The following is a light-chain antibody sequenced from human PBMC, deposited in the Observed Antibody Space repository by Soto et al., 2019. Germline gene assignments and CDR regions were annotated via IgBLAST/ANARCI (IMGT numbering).Light chain of an antibody. Sequence: QSALTQPASVSGSPGQSITISCTGTSSDVGGYNYVSWYQQHPGKAPKLMIYEVSTRPSGVSNRFSGSKSGNTASLTISGLQAEDEADYYCSSYTSSSTRVFGGGTKPTVL. CDR3: SSYTSSSTRV. CDR2: EVS. CDR1: SSDVGGYNY. J-gene: IGLJ3*02. V-gene: IGLV2-14*01.